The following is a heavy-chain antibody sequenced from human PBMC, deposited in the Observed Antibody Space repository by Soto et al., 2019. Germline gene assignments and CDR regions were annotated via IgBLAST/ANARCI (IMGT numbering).Heavy chain of an antibody. CDR1: GVGFDCSS. CDR2: IVVGSGNT. D-gene: IGHD6-13*01. Sequence: GAPAEVCSEACGVGFDCSSLWWVRQASGKSLEWIGWIVVGSGNTNYAQKFQERVTITRDMSTSTAYMELSSLRSEDTAVYYCAAAPSIAAAGSTSDAFDIWGQGTMVTVSS. J-gene: IGHJ3*02. V-gene: IGHV1-58*01. CDR3: AAAPSIAAAGSTSDAFDI.